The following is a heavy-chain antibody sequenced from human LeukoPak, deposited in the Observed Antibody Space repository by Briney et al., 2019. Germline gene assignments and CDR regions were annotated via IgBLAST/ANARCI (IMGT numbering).Heavy chain of an antibody. CDR1: GFTFSSYS. CDR3: ARTNYDSSGYYRNWFDP. V-gene: IGHV3-21*01. Sequence: GGSLRLSCAASGFTFSSYSMNWVRQAPGKGLEWVSSISSSCSYIYYADSVKGRFTISRDNAKNSLYLQMNSLRAEDTAVYYCARTNYDSSGYYRNWFDPWGQGTLVTVSS. D-gene: IGHD3-22*01. CDR2: ISSSCSYI. J-gene: IGHJ5*02.